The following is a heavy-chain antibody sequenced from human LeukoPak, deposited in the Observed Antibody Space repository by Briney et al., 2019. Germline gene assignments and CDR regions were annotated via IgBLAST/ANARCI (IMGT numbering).Heavy chain of an antibody. J-gene: IGHJ3*02. Sequence: GGSLRLSCAASGFTFSRYGMHWVRQAPGKGLEGVALIWFDGTNENYGDSVNGRFTISRDNYKNTVYVEMSSLRAEDTALYYCARVRDSRDSDAFDTWGQGTMVTISS. CDR3: ARVRDSRDSDAFDT. D-gene: IGHD6-13*01. CDR2: IWFDGTNE. CDR1: GFTFSRYG. V-gene: IGHV3-33*01.